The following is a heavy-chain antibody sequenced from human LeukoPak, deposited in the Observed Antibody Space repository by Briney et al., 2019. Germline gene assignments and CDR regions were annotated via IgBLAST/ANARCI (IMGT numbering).Heavy chain of an antibody. CDR3: ARDEYSYGYKPWFDP. J-gene: IGHJ5*02. Sequence: ASVKVSCKASGATFSDYALNWVRQAPGQGLEWMGVFIPILGTANSTQKFQDRVTITADMSTSTAYTELSSLRSEDTAVYYCARDEYSYGYKPWFDPWGQGTLVTVSS. D-gene: IGHD5-18*01. CDR2: FIPILGTA. V-gene: IGHV1-69*10. CDR1: GATFSDYA.